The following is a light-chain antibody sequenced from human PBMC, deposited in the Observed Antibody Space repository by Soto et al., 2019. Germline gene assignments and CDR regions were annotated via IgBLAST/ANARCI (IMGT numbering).Light chain of an antibody. CDR1: QSISSSS. V-gene: IGKV3-20*01. Sequence: EVVLTQSPGTLSLSPGERATLSCRASQSISSSSLAWFQQKPGQSPRLLIYGASSRATGIPDRFSGSGYGTEYTLTISGLEPEDFAVYYCQQYGSSPALTLGGGTKVQIK. J-gene: IGKJ4*01. CDR2: GAS. CDR3: QQYGSSPALT.